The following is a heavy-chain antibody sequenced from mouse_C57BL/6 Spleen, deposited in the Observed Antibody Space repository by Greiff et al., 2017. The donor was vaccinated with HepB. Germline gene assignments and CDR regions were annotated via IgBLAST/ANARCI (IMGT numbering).Heavy chain of an antibody. Sequence: VQLKESGGDLVKPGGSLKLSCAASGFTFSSYGMSWVRQTPDKRLEWVATISSGGSYTYYPDSVKGRFTISRDNAKNTLYLQMSSLKSEDTAMYYCARRGSPGYFDVWGTGTTVTVSS. D-gene: IGHD1-1*02. CDR2: ISSGGSYT. CDR1: GFTFSSYG. CDR3: ARRGSPGYFDV. J-gene: IGHJ1*03. V-gene: IGHV5-6*01.